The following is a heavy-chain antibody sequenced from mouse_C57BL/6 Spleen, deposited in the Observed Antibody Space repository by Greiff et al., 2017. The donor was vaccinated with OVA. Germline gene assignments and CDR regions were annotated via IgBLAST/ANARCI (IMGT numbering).Heavy chain of an antibody. D-gene: IGHD3-2*02. J-gene: IGHJ3*01. Sequence: VQLQQSGPGLVQPSQSLSITCTVSGFSLTSYGVHWVRQSPGKGLEWLGVIWSGGSTDYNAAIISRLSISKDNSKSQVFFKMNRLQADDTAIYYCARKQGSSGYRFAYWGQGTLVTVSA. CDR1: GFSLTSYG. V-gene: IGHV2-2*01. CDR3: ARKQGSSGYRFAY. CDR2: IWSGGST.